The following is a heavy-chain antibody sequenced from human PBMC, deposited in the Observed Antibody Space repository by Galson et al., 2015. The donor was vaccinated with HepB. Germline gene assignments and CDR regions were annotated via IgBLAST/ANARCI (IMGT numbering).Heavy chain of an antibody. CDR2: ISDYNGNT. V-gene: IGHV1-18*04. CDR3: ARCSSTSCYGGRRGWDI. D-gene: IGHD2-2*01. CDR1: GYTLTNYV. Sequence: SVKVSCKASGYTLTNYVISWVRQAPGQGLEWMGWISDYNGNTDYAQNLQGRVTMTTDRSTSTAYMEVRRLRSDDTAVYYCARCSSTSCYGGRRGWDIWGQGTTVIVSS. J-gene: IGHJ6*02.